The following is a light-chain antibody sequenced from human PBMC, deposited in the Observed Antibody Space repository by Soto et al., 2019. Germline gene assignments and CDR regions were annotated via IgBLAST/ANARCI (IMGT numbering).Light chain of an antibody. Sequence: QSVLTQPPSASGTPGQRVTISCSGRSSNIGSNAVNWYQQFPGMAPKLLIYGDNQRPSGVPDRFSGSKSGASASLAIGGLQSEDEADYYCAAWDDSLNGYVFGTGTKVTVL. J-gene: IGLJ1*01. V-gene: IGLV1-44*01. CDR2: GDN. CDR3: AAWDDSLNGYV. CDR1: SSNIGSNA.